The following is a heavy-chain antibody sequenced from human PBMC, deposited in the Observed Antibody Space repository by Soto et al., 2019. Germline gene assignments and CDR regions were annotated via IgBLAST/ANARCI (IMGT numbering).Heavy chain of an antibody. CDR1: GYTFTGYY. Sequence: ASVKVSCKASGYTFTGYYMHWVRQAPGQGLEWMGWINPNSGGTNYAQKFQGRVTMTRDTSISTAYMELSRLRFDDTAVYYCARDYPPDYYDSSGYYFGGWFDLWGQG. CDR3: ARDYPPDYYDSSGYYFGGWFDL. V-gene: IGHV1-2*02. D-gene: IGHD3-22*01. J-gene: IGHJ5*02. CDR2: INPNSGGT.